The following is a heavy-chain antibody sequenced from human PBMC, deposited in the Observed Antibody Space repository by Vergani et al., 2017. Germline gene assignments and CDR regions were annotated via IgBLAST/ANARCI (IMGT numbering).Heavy chain of an antibody. J-gene: IGHJ3*02. CDR1: GFTFTAHG. V-gene: IGHV3-23*01. D-gene: IGHD6-19*01. CDR3: AKVGRSEVAGTFGAFDI. CDR2: ISCQNFRT. Sequence: EAQLLESGGGSAQPGESLRLSCVASGFTFTAHGLNWVRQAPGKGLEWVSGISCQNFRTHYADSVKGRFTITRDISKNTLFLHMNSLRPEDTAVYYCAKVGRSEVAGTFGAFDIWGQGTMVTVSS.